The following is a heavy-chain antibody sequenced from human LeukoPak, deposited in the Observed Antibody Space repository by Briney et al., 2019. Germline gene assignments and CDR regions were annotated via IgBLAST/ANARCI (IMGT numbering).Heavy chain of an antibody. Sequence: SETLSLTCTVSGGSISSYYWSWIRQPPGKGLEWIGYIYYSGSTNYNPSLKSRVTISVDTSKNQFSLKLSSVTAADTAVYYCARVGRIAVAGPFDYWGQGTLVTVSS. CDR2: IYYSGST. CDR3: ARVGRIAVAGPFDY. CDR1: GGSISSYY. J-gene: IGHJ4*02. D-gene: IGHD6-19*01. V-gene: IGHV4-59*12.